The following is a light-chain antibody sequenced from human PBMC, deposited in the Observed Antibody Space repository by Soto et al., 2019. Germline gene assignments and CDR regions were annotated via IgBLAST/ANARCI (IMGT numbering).Light chain of an antibody. CDR2: GNS. V-gene: IGLV1-40*01. CDR3: QSYDSSLSGYVV. J-gene: IGLJ2*01. CDR1: SSNIGAGYD. Sequence: QPVLTQPPSLSVAPGQRVTISCTGSSSNIGAGYDVHWYQQLPGTAPKLLIYGNSNRPSGVPDRFSGSKSGTSASLAITGLQAEDEADYYCQSYDSSLSGYVVFGGGTKLTVL.